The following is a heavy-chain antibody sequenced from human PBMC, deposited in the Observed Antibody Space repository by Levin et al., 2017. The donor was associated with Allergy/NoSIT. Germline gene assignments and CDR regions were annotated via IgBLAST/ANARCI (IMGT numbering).Heavy chain of an antibody. V-gene: IGHV3-48*02. J-gene: IGHJ4*02. CDR1: EFIFSSYS. D-gene: IGHD3-22*01. CDR2: ISSSRNTI. CDR3: ARGYYDDGPAYFDC. Sequence: GGSLRLSCAASEFIFSSYSMNWVRQAPGKRLEWVSYISSSRNTIYYADSVKGRFTISRDNAKNSLYLQMNSLRDEDTAVYYCARGYYDDGPAYFDCWGQGTLVTVS.